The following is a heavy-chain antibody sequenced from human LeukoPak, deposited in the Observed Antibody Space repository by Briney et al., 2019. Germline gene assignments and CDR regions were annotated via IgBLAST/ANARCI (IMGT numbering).Heavy chain of an antibody. CDR1: GFTFSNYA. J-gene: IGHJ4*02. Sequence: GGSLRLSCAASGFTFSNYAMHWVRKAPGKGLEWVAVMSYDGSIKYYADSVNGRFTVSRDNSKNTLYLQMNSLRAVDTAVYYCAREESSSSFDCWGQGTQVTVSS. CDR3: AREESSSSFDC. CDR2: MSYDGSIK. D-gene: IGHD6-13*01. V-gene: IGHV3-30-3*01.